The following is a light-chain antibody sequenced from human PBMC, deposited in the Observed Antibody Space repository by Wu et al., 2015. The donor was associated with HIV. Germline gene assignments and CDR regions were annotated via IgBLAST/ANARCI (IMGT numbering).Light chain of an antibody. CDR1: QSVSSN. CDR2: GAS. Sequence: EIVMTQSPATLSVSPGERATLSCRASQSVSSNLAWYQQKPGQAPRLLIYGASTRATGIPDRFSGSGSGTDFTLTISRLEPEDFAVFYCQQYGTSPSTFGQGTMLELK. J-gene: IGKJ2*01. CDR3: QQYGTSPST. V-gene: IGKV3-15*01.